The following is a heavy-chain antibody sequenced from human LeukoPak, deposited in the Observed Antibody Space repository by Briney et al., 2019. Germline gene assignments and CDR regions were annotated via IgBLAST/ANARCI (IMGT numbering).Heavy chain of an antibody. J-gene: IGHJ4*02. V-gene: IGHV1-69*05. D-gene: IGHD3/OR15-3a*01. CDR3: ARELDYPRYFDY. CDR2: IIPIFGTA. CDR1: GGTFSSYA. Sequence: SVKVSCKASGGTFSSYAISWVRQAAGQGLEWMGGIIPIFGTANYAQKFQGRVTITTDESTSTAYMELSSLRSEDTAVYYCARELDYPRYFDYWGQGTLVTVSS.